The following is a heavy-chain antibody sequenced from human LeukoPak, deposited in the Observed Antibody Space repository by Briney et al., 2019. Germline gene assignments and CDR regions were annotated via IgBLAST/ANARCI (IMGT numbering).Heavy chain of an antibody. V-gene: IGHV1-46*01. CDR1: GYTFTSYY. Sequence: GASVKVSCKASGYTFTSYYMHWVRQAPGQGLEWMGIINPSGGSTSYAQKFQGRVTMTRDTSTSTVYMELSSLRSEDTAVYYCARSGYSYGYYYYYYGMDVWGQGTTVTVSS. J-gene: IGHJ6*02. CDR3: ARSGYSYGYYYYYYGMDV. CDR2: INPSGGST. D-gene: IGHD5-18*01.